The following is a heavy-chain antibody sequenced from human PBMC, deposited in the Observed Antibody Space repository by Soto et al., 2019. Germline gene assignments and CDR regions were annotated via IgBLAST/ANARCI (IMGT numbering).Heavy chain of an antibody. CDR3: ARHGIAPFDYGDYDDGMDV. J-gene: IGHJ6*02. Sequence: GESLKISCKGSGYSFTSYWIGWVRQMPGKGLEWMGIIYPGDSDTRYGPSFQGQVTISADKSISTAYLQWSSLKASDTAMYYCARHGIAPFDYGDYDDGMDVWGQGTTVTVSS. CDR2: IYPGDSDT. CDR1: GYSFTSYW. V-gene: IGHV5-51*01. D-gene: IGHD4-17*01.